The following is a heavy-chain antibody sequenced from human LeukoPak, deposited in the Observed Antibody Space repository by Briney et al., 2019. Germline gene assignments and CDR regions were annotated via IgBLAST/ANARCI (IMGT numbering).Heavy chain of an antibody. D-gene: IGHD3-22*01. CDR2: IYHSGTT. CDR1: GGSISSNNW. V-gene: IGHV4-4*02. Sequence: SETLSLTCAVSGGSISSNNWWTWVRQPPGKGLGWIGEIYHSGTTNYNPSVKSRVTISVDKSKNQFSLKLNSVTAADTAVYYCARAPNQPSSGYYSFDYWGQGTLVTVSS. J-gene: IGHJ4*02. CDR3: ARAPNQPSSGYYSFDY.